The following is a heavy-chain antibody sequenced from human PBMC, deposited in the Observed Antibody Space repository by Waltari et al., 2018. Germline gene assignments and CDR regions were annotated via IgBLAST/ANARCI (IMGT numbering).Heavy chain of an antibody. Sequence: EVQLLESGGGLVQPGGSLRLSCAASGFTFSSYAMSWVRQAPGKGLEWVSAISGSGGSTYYADSLKGRFTISRDNSKNTLYLQMNSLRAEDTAVYYCAKGNTAMANYYYYYMDVWGKGTTVTVSS. CDR2: ISGSGGST. J-gene: IGHJ6*03. D-gene: IGHD5-18*01. V-gene: IGHV3-23*01. CDR1: GFTFSSYA. CDR3: AKGNTAMANYYYYYMDV.